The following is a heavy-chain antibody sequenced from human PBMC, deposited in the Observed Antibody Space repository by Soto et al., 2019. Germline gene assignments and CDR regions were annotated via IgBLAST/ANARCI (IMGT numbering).Heavy chain of an antibody. CDR1: GYTFTSYG. CDR3: ARDASQGIVVVPAAKAAFDI. J-gene: IGHJ3*02. V-gene: IGHV1-18*01. D-gene: IGHD2-2*01. CDR2: ISAYNGNT. Sequence: ASVKVSCKASGYTFTSYGISWVRQAPGQVLEWMGWISAYNGNTNYAQKLQGRVTMTTDTSTSTAYMELRSLRSDDTAVYYCARDASQGIVVVPAAKAAFDIWGQGTMVTVSS.